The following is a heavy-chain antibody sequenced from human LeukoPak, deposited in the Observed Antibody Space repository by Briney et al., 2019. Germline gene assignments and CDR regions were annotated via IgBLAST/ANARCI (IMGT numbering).Heavy chain of an antibody. CDR3: ARVSSAYPYYFDS. Sequence: PGRSLRLSCAASGFTFDDYAMHWVRQGPGKGLQWVSGISWNSGSIGYADSVKGRFTISRDNAKNSLYLQMNSLRAEDTAVYYCARVSSAYPYYFDSWGQGTLVTVSS. CDR1: GFTFDDYA. CDR2: ISWNSGSI. D-gene: IGHD3-22*01. J-gene: IGHJ4*02. V-gene: IGHV3-9*01.